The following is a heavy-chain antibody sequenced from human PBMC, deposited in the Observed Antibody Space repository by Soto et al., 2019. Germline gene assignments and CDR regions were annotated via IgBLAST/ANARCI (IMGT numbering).Heavy chain of an antibody. J-gene: IGHJ4*01. CDR2: TYYRSKWYN. Sequence: PSQTLSLTCAISGDSVSSNSTAWNWIRQSPSRGLEWLGRTYYRSKWYNDYPLSVKSRIIINPDTSKNQFSLRLNSVTPEDTAVYYCARDRTYYYDASGYYAPYYFDSWGPGTLVTVSS. D-gene: IGHD3-22*01. CDR1: GDSVSSNSTA. CDR3: ARDRTYYYDASGYYAPYYFDS. V-gene: IGHV6-1*01.